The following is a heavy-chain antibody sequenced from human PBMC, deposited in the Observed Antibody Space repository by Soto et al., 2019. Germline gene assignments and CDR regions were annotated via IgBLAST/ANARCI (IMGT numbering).Heavy chain of an antibody. V-gene: IGHV3-23*01. CDR1: GFTFSSYA. D-gene: IGHD6-13*01. CDR3: ATNTAAAETYYGMDV. Sequence: GGSLRLSCAASGFTFSSYAMSWVRQAPGKGLEWVSAISGSGGSTYYADSVKGRFTISRDNSKNTLYLQMNSLRAEDTAVYYCATNTAAAETYYGMDVWGQGTTVTVSS. J-gene: IGHJ6*02. CDR2: ISGSGGST.